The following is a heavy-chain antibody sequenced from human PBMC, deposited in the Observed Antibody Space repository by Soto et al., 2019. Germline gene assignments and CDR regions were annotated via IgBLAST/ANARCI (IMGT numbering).Heavy chain of an antibody. CDR1: GGTISSYA. CDR2: IIPIFGTA. Sequence: ASVTVSCKASGGTISSYAISWVRQANGQGLEWMGGIIPIFGTANYAQKFQGRVTITADESTSTAYMELSSLRSEDTAVYYCARDPSGYLAEYFQHWGQGTLVTVSS. J-gene: IGHJ1*01. D-gene: IGHD1-1*01. V-gene: IGHV1-69*13. CDR3: ARDPSGYLAEYFQH.